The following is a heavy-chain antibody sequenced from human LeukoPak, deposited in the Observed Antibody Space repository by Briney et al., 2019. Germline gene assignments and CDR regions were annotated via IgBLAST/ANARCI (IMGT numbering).Heavy chain of an antibody. Sequence: PGGSLRLSCAASGFTFSDYYMSWIRQAPGKGLEWVSYISSSSSYTNYADSVKGRLTISRDNAKNSLYLQMNSLRAEDTAVYYCARDLGRYSGYDSFDYWGQGTLVTVSS. CDR1: GFTFSDYY. D-gene: IGHD5-12*01. CDR3: ARDLGRYSGYDSFDY. J-gene: IGHJ4*02. CDR2: ISSSSSYT. V-gene: IGHV3-11*06.